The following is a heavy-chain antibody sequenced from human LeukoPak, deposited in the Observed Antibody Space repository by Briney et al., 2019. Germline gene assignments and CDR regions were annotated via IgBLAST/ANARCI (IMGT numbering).Heavy chain of an antibody. CDR1: GGSISSYY. Sequence: PSETLSLTCTVSGGSISSYYWSWIRQPPGKGLEWIGYIYYSGSTNYNPSLKSRVTISVDTSKNQFSLKLSSVTAAGTAVYYCARVPPGIAGMDVWGQGTTATVSS. V-gene: IGHV4-59*01. CDR3: ARVPPGIAGMDV. CDR2: IYYSGST. J-gene: IGHJ6*02. D-gene: IGHD6-13*01.